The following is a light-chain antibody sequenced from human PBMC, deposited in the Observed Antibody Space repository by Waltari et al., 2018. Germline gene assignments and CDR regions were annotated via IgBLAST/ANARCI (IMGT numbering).Light chain of an antibody. Sequence: EIVLTQSPGTLSLSPGQRATLSCRASQSVDRKFLSWDLAWFQQRPGQAPRLLIYGAASRAPGTPDSCSASCSASDFTLTGPRLGPQDFAVFYCEQYGDSPWTFGRGTDVQVE. CDR3: EQYGDSPWT. CDR1: QSVDRKFLSWD. J-gene: IGKJ1*01. V-gene: IGKV3-20*01. CDR2: GAA.